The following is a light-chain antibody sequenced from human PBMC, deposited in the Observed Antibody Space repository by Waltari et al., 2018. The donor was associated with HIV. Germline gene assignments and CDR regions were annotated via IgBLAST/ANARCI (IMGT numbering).Light chain of an antibody. J-gene: IGLJ1*01. Sequence: QSVLTQPPSVSAAPGQKVTISCSGSSPNIGSNRVFWYQQLPGTAPKLLIYDNTKRPSGVPDRFSASKSGTSASLAISGLQSEDEADYYCATWDDALNEYVFGTGTRVTVL. CDR1: SPNIGSNR. V-gene: IGLV1-51*01. CDR3: ATWDDALNEYV. CDR2: DNT.